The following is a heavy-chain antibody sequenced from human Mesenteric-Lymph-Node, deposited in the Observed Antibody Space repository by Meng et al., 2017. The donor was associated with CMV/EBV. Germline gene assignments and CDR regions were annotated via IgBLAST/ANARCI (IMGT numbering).Heavy chain of an antibody. CDR1: GFTFDEYA. CDR3: ARDRRDDFWSGYYMETYYDYGMDV. Sequence: GGSLRLSCAASGFTFDEYAMHWVRQAPGKGLEWVSGISWNSGNIDYADSVKGRFTISRDTAKNSVYLEMSSLRAEDTAVYYCARDRRDDFWSGYYMETYYDYGMDVWGQGTPVTVSS. D-gene: IGHD3-3*01. CDR2: ISWNSGNI. J-gene: IGHJ6*02. V-gene: IGHV3-9*01.